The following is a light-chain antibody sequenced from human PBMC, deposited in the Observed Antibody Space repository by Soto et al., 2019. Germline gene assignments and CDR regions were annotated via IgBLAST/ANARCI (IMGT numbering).Light chain of an antibody. V-gene: IGLV1-51*01. CDR3: AMWDGSLWAF. CDR1: SSNIEKPY. CDR2: DND. J-gene: IGLJ1*01. Sequence: QSVLTQPPSVSAAPGQKVTISCSGSSSNIEKPYVSWYQQLPGTAPKLLIYDNDQRPSGIPDRFSGSKSGTSATLGITGLQTGDEADYYCAMWDGSLWAFFGTGTKVTVL.